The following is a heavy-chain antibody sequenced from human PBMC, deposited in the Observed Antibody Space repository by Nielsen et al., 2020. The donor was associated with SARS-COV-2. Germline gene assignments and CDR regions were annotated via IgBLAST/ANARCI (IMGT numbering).Heavy chain of an antibody. V-gene: IGHV3-21*01. D-gene: IGHD3-10*01. CDR1: GFTFSSYS. J-gene: IGHJ6*02. Sequence: GESLKISCAASGFTFSSYSMNWVRQAPGKGLEWVSSISSSSSYIYYADSVKGRFTISRDNAKNSLYLQMNSLRAEDTAEYYCARDNPFTVWFGELTGRNAMDVWGQGTTVTVSS. CDR3: ARDNPFTVWFGELTGRNAMDV. CDR2: ISSSSSYI.